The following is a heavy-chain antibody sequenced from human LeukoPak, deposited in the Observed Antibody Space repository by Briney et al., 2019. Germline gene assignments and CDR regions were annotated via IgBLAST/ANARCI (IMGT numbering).Heavy chain of an antibody. CDR1: GGSISSHY. CDR2: IYYSGST. J-gene: IGHJ6*03. D-gene: IGHD1-26*01. Sequence: SETLSLTCTVSGGSISSHYWSWIRQPPGKGLEWIGYIYYSGSTNYNPSLKSRVTISVDTSKNQFSLKLSSVTAADTAVYYCASESSGSYLRNYYYYYYMDVWGKGTTVTVSS. CDR3: ASESSGSYLRNYYYYYYMDV. V-gene: IGHV4-59*11.